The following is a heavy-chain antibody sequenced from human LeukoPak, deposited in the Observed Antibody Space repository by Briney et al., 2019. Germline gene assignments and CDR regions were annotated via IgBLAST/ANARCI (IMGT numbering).Heavy chain of an antibody. V-gene: IGHV3-33*01. CDR3: ARVYITGTRAPNYYYGMDV. CDR1: GFTFRSHG. Sequence: PGGSLRLSCAASGFTFRSHGMQWVRQAPGKGLEWVAVIWYDGSKTYYADSVKGRFTISRDNSKNTLDLQMSSLRAEDTAVYYCARVYITGTRAPNYYYGMDVWGQGTTVTVSS. D-gene: IGHD1-7*01. J-gene: IGHJ6*02. CDR2: IWYDGSKT.